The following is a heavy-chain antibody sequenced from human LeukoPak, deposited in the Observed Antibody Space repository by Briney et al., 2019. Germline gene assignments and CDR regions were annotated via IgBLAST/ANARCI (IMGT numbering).Heavy chain of an antibody. CDR2: ISGSGSST. D-gene: IGHD6-13*01. J-gene: IGHJ4*02. Sequence: PGGSLRLSCAASGFTFSSYSMNWVRQAPGKGLEWVSVISGSGSSTNYADSVNGRFTISRDNSKNMLHLQMSSLRAEDTAVYYCATLSDAIAAAGTRNYWGQGTLVTVSS. CDR1: GFTFSSYS. V-gene: IGHV3-23*01. CDR3: ATLSDAIAAAGTRNY.